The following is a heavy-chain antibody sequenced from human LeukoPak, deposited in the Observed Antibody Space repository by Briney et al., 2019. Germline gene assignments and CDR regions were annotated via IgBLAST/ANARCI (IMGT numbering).Heavy chain of an antibody. Sequence: ASVKVSCKASGYAFTRFDINWVRQATGQGLEWMGWMNPNSGNTGYAQKFQGRVTITRNTSISTAYMELSSLRSEDTAGYYCARVPCSWYSYYYGDVWAEGTTVTVSS. V-gene: IGHV1-8*03. CDR1: GYAFTRFD. J-gene: IGHJ6*03. CDR3: ARVPCSWYSYYYGDV. CDR2: MNPNSGNT. D-gene: IGHD6-13*01.